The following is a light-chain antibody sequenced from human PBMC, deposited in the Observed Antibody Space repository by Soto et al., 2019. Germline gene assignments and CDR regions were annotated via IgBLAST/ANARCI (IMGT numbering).Light chain of an antibody. Sequence: DIQMTQSPSSLSASVGDRVTITCRASQSISSYLSWYQQKPGKAPKLLINVASTLQSGVPSRFSGSGSGTDFALEISSLQPEAFAPCYCHQSSITPQPFGGRTRVEIQ. V-gene: IGKV1-39*01. CDR2: VAS. J-gene: IGKJ4*01. CDR3: HQSSITPQP. CDR1: QSISSY.